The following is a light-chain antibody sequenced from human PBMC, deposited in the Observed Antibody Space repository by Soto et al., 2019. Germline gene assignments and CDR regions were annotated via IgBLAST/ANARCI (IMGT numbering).Light chain of an antibody. CDR2: AAS. Sequence: DIQMTQSPSSLSASVGDRVTITCRASQSSSSYLNWYQQKPGKAPKLLIYAASSLQSGVPSRFSGSGSGTDFTLSISSLQHEDFATYYCQQSYSTLGLTFGGWTKVEIK. CDR1: QSSSSY. CDR3: QQSYSTLGLT. J-gene: IGKJ4*01. V-gene: IGKV1-39*01.